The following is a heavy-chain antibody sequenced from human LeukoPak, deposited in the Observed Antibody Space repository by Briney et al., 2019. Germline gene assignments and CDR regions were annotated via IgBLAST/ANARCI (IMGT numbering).Heavy chain of an antibody. CDR1: GYAFTGYY. D-gene: IGHD3-3*01. CDR3: ARDRDDWSFLIDY. CDR2: INPNSGGT. Sequence: VASVKVSCKASGYAFTGYYMHWVRQAPGQGLEWMGWINPNSGGTNYAQKFQGGVTMTRDTSISTAYMELSRLRSDDTAVYYCARDRDDWSFLIDYWGQGTLVTVSS. V-gene: IGHV1-2*02. J-gene: IGHJ4*02.